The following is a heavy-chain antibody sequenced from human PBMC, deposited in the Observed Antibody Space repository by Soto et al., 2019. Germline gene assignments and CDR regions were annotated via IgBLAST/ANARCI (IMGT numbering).Heavy chain of an antibody. CDR1: GFTFSSYG. D-gene: IGHD6-19*01. Sequence: QVQLVESGGGVVQPGRSLRLSCAASGFTFSSYGMHWVRQAPGKGLEWVSVISYDGGNIYYADSVKGRFTISRDNSKKTLYLQMNSLRTEDTAVYYCARDVSMAVAGRGKYYYYYGMDVWGQGTTVTVSS. J-gene: IGHJ6*02. V-gene: IGHV3-30*03. CDR3: ARDVSMAVAGRGKYYYYYGMDV. CDR2: ISYDGGNI.